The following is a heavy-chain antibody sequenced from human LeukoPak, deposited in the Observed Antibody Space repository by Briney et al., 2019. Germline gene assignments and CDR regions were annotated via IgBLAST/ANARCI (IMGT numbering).Heavy chain of an antibody. V-gene: IGHV4-4*07. D-gene: IGHD6-13*01. CDR1: GGSISSYY. CDR3: ARVSSSWYQDWYFDL. Sequence: SETLSLTCTVSGGSISSYYWNWIRQPAGKGLEWIGRIYSSGSTNYKPSLESRVTMSVDTSKNQFSLKLSSVTAADTAVYYCARVSSSWYQDWYFDLWGRGTLVTASS. CDR2: IYSSGST. J-gene: IGHJ2*01.